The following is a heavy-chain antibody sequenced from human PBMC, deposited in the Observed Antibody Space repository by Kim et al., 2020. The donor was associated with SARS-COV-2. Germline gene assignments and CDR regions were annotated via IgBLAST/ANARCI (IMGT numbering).Heavy chain of an antibody. CDR3: ARDFWLLTRPDGF. V-gene: IGHV3-48*02. CDR2: ISSSSGNI. J-gene: IGHJ4*02. Sequence: GGSLRLSCAASGFIFSDNHMNWVRQTPGKGLEWVSYISSSSGNIQYSDSVKGRFTTSRDNAKNSLYMQMNSLRDEDTAVYYCARDFWLLTRPDGFWGQGALVTVSS. CDR1: GFIFSDNH. D-gene: IGHD2-15*01.